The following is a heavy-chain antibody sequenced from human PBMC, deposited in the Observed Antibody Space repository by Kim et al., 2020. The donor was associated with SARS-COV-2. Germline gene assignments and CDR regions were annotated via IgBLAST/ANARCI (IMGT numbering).Heavy chain of an antibody. J-gene: IGHJ3*02. CDR3: ARRKIMMTFGGVIVHDAFDI. CDR2: IDPSDSYT. V-gene: IGHV5-10-1*01. D-gene: IGHD3-16*02. CDR1: GYSFTSYW. Sequence: GESLKISCKGSGYSFTSYWISWVRQRPGKGLEWMGRIDPSDSYTNYSPSFQGHVTISDYKSISTAYLQWSSLKASDTAMYYCARRKIMMTFGGVIVHDAFDILGQGTLVPGPS.